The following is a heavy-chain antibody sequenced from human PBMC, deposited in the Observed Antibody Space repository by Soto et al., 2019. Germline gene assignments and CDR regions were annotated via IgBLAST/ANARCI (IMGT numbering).Heavy chain of an antibody. CDR1: GGTFSSYA. V-gene: IGHV1-69*19. CDR3: ARDIYGDYGRLRYYYSMDV. J-gene: IGHJ6*02. D-gene: IGHD4-17*01. Sequence: QVQLVQSGAEVKKPGSSVKVSCKASGGTFSSYAISWVRQAPGQGLEWMGGIIPIFGTANYAQKFQGRVTITADESTSTAYMELSSLRSEDTAVYYCARDIYGDYGRLRYYYSMDVWGQGTTVTVSS. CDR2: IIPIFGTA.